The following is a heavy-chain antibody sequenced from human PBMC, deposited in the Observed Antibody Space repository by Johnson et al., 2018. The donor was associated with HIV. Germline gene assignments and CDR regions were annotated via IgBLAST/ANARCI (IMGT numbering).Heavy chain of an antibody. Sequence: QVQLMESGGGVVQPGRSLRLSCAVSGFTVSSEGMHWVRQAPGKGLEWVAFISYDGSNKYYADSVKGPFTISRDNSKNTLDLQMNRLRAQDTAVYYCARDWEGYAFDIWGQGTMVTVSS. V-gene: IGHV3-30*03. J-gene: IGHJ3*02. CDR1: GFTVSSEG. CDR2: ISYDGSNK. D-gene: IGHD1-26*01. CDR3: ARDWEGYAFDI.